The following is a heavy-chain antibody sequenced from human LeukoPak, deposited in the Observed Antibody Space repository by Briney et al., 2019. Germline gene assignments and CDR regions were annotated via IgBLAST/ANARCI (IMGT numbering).Heavy chain of an antibody. CDR1: GYTFTGYY. CDR3: ARGQQLVPALDY. Sequence: GASVKVSCKASGYTFTGYYMHWVRQAPGQGLEWMGWINPNSGGTNYAQKFQGRVTMTRDTSTSTVYMELSSLRSEDTAVYYCARGQQLVPALDYWGQGTLVTVSS. J-gene: IGHJ4*02. D-gene: IGHD6-13*01. V-gene: IGHV1-2*02. CDR2: INPNSGGT.